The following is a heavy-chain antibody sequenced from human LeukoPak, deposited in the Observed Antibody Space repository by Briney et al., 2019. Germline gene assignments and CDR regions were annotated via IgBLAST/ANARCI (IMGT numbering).Heavy chain of an antibody. J-gene: IGHJ3*02. CDR2: ISYDGSNK. V-gene: IGHV3-30-3*01. CDR3: ARTRLLGDDAFDI. CDR1: GFTFSSYA. Sequence: PGGSLRLSCAASGFTFSSYAMHWVRQAPGKGLEWVAVISYDGSNKYYADSVKGRFTISRDNSKNTLYLQMNSLRAGDTAVYYCARTRLLGDDAFDIWGQGTMVTVSS. D-gene: IGHD1-26*01.